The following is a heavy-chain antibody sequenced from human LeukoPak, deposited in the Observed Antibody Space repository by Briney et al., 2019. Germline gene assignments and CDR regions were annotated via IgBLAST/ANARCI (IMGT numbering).Heavy chain of an antibody. Sequence: ASVKVSCKASGYTFTGYYMHWVRQAPGQGLEWMGWINPNSGGTNYAQKFQGRVTMTRDTSISTAYMELSRLRSDDTAVYYCARAVKVVVPAAMFFDYYYYYYMDVWGKGTTVTISS. CDR1: GYTFTGYY. CDR3: ARAVKVVVPAAMFFDYYYYYYMDV. V-gene: IGHV1-2*02. J-gene: IGHJ6*03. D-gene: IGHD2-2*01. CDR2: INPNSGGT.